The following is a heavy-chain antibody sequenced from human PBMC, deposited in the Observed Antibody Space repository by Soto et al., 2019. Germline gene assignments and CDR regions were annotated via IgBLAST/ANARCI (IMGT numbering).Heavy chain of an antibody. V-gene: IGHV3-23*01. Sequence: EMLLLDSGGGLVQPGGSLRLSCAASGFTFSTFAMTWVRQPPGKGLEWVSGTSYSGDDTYYADSVKGRFTISRDNSKNTLYLQMDSLRAEDTAIYYCAKDLHTTIPVATHFWGRETLVTVSS. D-gene: IGHD6-19*01. CDR3: AKDLHTTIPVATHF. CDR1: GFTFSTFA. J-gene: IGHJ4*02. CDR2: TSYSGDDT.